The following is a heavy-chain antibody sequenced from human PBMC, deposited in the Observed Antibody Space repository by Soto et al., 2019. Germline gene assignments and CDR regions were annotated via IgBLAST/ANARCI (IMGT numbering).Heavy chain of an antibody. CDR1: GFTFSSYG. D-gene: IGHD2-2*01. CDR3: AKDDDCSSTSCYAGSYYYYGMDV. V-gene: IGHV3-30*18. J-gene: IGHJ6*02. CDR2: ISYDGSNK. Sequence: GGSLRLSCAASGFTFSSYGMHWVRQAPGKGLEWVAVISYDGSNKYYADSVKGRFTISRDNSKNTLYLQMNSLRAEDTAVYYCAKDDDCSSTSCYAGSYYYYGMDVWGQGTTVTVAS.